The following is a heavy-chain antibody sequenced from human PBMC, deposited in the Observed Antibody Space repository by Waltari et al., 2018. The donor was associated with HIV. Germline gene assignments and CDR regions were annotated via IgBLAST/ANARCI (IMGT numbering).Heavy chain of an antibody. CDR2: IWYDGSNK. V-gene: IGHV3-33*01. D-gene: IGHD1-7*01. Sequence: QVQLVESGGGVVRPGRSLRLSCAASGFPFRSCGLHRVRQAPGKGLEWVAVIWYDGSNKYYADSVKGRFTISRDNSKNTLYLQMNSLRAEDTAVYYCARDQTGTTYGYYYYGMDVWGQGTTVTVSS. CDR1: GFPFRSCG. J-gene: IGHJ6*02. CDR3: ARDQTGTTYGYYYYGMDV.